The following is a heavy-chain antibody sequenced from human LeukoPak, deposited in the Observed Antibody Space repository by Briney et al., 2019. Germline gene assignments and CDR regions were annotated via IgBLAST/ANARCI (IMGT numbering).Heavy chain of an antibody. CDR2: INSDGSST. CDR3: ARDYGRSRDYGMDV. Sequence: PGGSLRLSCAASGFIFTNYFMSWVRQAPGKGLVWVSRINSDGSSTTYADSVKGRFTISRDNAKNTLYLQMNSLRAEDTAVYYCARDYGRSRDYGMDVWGQGTTVTVSS. V-gene: IGHV3-74*03. D-gene: IGHD3-10*01. CDR1: GFIFTNYF. J-gene: IGHJ6*02.